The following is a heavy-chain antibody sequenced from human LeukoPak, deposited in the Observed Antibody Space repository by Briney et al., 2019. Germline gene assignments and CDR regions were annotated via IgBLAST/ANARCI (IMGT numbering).Heavy chain of an antibody. CDR3: ARPRVVDTAMVD. J-gene: IGHJ4*02. CDR2: ISAYNGNT. V-gene: IGHV1-18*01. D-gene: IGHD5-18*01. Sequence: ASVKVSCKASGYTFTSYGISWVRQAPGQGLEWMGWISAYNGNTNYAQKLQGRVTMTTDTSTSTAYMELSSLRSEDTAVYYCARPRVVDTAMVDWGQGTLVTVSS. CDR1: GYTFTSYG.